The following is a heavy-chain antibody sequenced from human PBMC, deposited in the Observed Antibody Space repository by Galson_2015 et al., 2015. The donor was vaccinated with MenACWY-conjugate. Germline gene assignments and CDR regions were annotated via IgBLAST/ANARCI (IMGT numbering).Heavy chain of an antibody. Sequence: SVKVSCKASGGTFSSYAISWVRQAPGQGLEWMGGIIPIFGTANYAQKFQGRVTITADKSTSTAYMELSSLRSEDTAVYYCATPAGIAAAGTVFGYWGQGTLVTVSS. D-gene: IGHD6-13*01. CDR1: GGTFSSYA. J-gene: IGHJ4*02. CDR3: ATPAGIAAAGTVFGY. V-gene: IGHV1-69*06. CDR2: IIPIFGTA.